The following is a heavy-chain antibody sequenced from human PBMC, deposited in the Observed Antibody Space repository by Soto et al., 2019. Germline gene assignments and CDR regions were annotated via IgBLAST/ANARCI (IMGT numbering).Heavy chain of an antibody. J-gene: IGHJ4*02. V-gene: IGHV5-10-1*03. CDR2: IDPSDSYT. Sequence: EVQLVQSGAEVKKPGESLRISCKGSGYSFTSYWISWVRQMPGKGLEWMGRIDPSDSYTNYSPSFQGHVTISADKSISTAYLQWSSLKASDTAMYYCARHGSSGWYPSGYFDYWGQGTLVTVSS. CDR3: ARHGSSGWYPSGYFDY. CDR1: GYSFTSYW. D-gene: IGHD6-19*01.